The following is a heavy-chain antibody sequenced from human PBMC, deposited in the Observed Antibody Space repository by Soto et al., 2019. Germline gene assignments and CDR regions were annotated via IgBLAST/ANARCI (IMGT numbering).Heavy chain of an antibody. CDR2: ISYDGSNK. D-gene: IGHD4-17*01. Sequence: GGSLRLSCAASGFTFSSYAMHWVRQAPGKGLEWVAVISYDGSNKYYADSVKGRFTISRDNSKNTLYLQMNSLRAEDTAVYYCARESLTTVVTKAAFDIWGQGTMVTVSS. CDR3: ARESLTTVVTKAAFDI. J-gene: IGHJ3*02. CDR1: GFTFSSYA. V-gene: IGHV3-30-3*01.